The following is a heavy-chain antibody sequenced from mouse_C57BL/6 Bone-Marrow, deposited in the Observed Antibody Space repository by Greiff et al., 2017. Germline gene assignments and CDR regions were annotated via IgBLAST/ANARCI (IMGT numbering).Heavy chain of an antibody. CDR3: ARQVHYYGSSYYFDY. J-gene: IGHJ2*01. CDR2: ISGGGGNT. CDR1: GFTFSSYT. Sequence: DVKLQESGGGLVKPGGSLKLSCAASGFTFSSYTMSWVRQTPEKRLEWVATISGGGGNTYYPDSVKGRFTISRDNAKNTLYLQMSSLRSEDTALYYCARQVHYYGSSYYFDYWGQGTTLTVSS. V-gene: IGHV5-9*01. D-gene: IGHD1-1*01.